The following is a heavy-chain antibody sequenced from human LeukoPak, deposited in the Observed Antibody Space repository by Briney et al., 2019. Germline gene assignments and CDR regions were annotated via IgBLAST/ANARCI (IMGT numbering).Heavy chain of an antibody. CDR1: GFSFSTYV. V-gene: IGHV3-30*04. D-gene: IGHD6-19*01. J-gene: IGHJ4*02. CDR2: LSYDGSEK. Sequence: SGGSLRLSCAASGFSFSTYVVHWVRQAPGKGLEWVAVLSYDGSEKYYADSVKGRFTISRDNSKNTLYLQLNSLRPEDTAVYYCARALSYSSGWHADYWGQGALVTVSS. CDR3: ARALSYSSGWHADY.